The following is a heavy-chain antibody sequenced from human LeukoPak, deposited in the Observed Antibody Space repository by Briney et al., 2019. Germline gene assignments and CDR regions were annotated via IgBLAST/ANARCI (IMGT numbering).Heavy chain of an antibody. CDR3: ARGKRDSSGYYYPFDY. J-gene: IGHJ4*02. Sequence: GGSLRLSCAASGFTVSSDYISWVRQAPGKGLEYVSVIYSGGTTYYAAPVKGRFSISRDNSKNTVYLQMNNLRAEDTAVYYCARGKRDSSGYYYPFDYWGQGTLVTVSS. CDR1: GFTVSSDY. V-gene: IGHV3-53*01. D-gene: IGHD3-22*01. CDR2: IYSGGTT.